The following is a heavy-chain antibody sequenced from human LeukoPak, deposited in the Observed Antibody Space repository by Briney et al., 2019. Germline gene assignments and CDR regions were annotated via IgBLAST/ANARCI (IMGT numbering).Heavy chain of an antibody. CDR1: GGSISSYY. V-gene: IGHV4-59*08. D-gene: IGHD3-9*01. Sequence: PSETLSLTCTVSGGSISSYYWSWIRQPPGKGLEWIGYIYYSGSTNYNPSLKSRVTISVDTSKNQFSLKLSSVTAVDTAVYYCARHPRVLRYFDWSTDAFDIWGQGTMVTVSS. CDR2: IYYSGST. J-gene: IGHJ3*02. CDR3: ARHPRVLRYFDWSTDAFDI.